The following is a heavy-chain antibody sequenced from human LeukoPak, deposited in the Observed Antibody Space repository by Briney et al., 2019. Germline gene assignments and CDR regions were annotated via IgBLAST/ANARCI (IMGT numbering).Heavy chain of an antibody. V-gene: IGHV3-33*01. CDR3: ARERGYETHDAFDI. J-gene: IGHJ3*02. CDR2: IWYDGSNK. D-gene: IGHD5-12*01. Sequence: PGRSLRLSCAAAGFTFSSDGMHWVRQAPGKGLEWAAVIWYDGSNKYYADSVKGRFTISRDNSKNTLYLQMNSLRAEDTAVYYCARERGYETHDAFDIWGQGTMVTVSS. CDR1: GFTFSSDG.